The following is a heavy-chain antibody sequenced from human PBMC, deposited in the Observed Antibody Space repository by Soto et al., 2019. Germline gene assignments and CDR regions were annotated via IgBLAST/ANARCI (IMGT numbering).Heavy chain of an antibody. CDR3: AMDLYGGSSRFDY. V-gene: IGHV3-30*03. CDR2: ISSDGSKK. CDR1: GFTFSNNG. D-gene: IGHD2-15*01. Sequence: QVQLVESGGGVVQPGRSLRLSCVASGFTFSNNGIHWVRQAPGKGLEWVAVISSDGSKKYYADSVKGRFTISRDNSKNTLYLQMNSLRAGDMAVYYCAMDLYGGSSRFDYWGQGTLVTVSS. J-gene: IGHJ4*02.